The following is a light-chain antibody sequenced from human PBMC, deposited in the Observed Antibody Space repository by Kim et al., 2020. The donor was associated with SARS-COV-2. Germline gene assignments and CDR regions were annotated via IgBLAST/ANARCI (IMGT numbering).Light chain of an antibody. CDR3: QVWDSSSDHYV. J-gene: IGLJ1*01. CDR2: YDS. V-gene: IGLV3-21*04. Sequence: SYEQTQPPSVSVAPGKTARITCGGNNIGSKSVHWYQQKPGQAPVLVIYYDSDRPSGIPERFSGSNSGNTATLTISRVEAGDEADYYCQVWDSSSDHYVFG. CDR1: NIGSKS.